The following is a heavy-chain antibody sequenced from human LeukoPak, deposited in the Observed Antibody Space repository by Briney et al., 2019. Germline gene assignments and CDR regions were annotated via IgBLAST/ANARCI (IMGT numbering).Heavy chain of an antibody. Sequence: PAETLSLTCTVSGGSMSTYYWTWIRQPPGKGLEWIGFIYYTGRTKLNPSLKSRVNISEDTSKNQISLKLSSVTAADTAVYYCAGMRITTPTVRTLDYWGQGTLVTVTS. V-gene: IGHV4-59*01. D-gene: IGHD1-14*01. J-gene: IGHJ4*02. CDR3: AGMRITTPTVRTLDY. CDR1: GGSMSTYY. CDR2: IYYTGRT.